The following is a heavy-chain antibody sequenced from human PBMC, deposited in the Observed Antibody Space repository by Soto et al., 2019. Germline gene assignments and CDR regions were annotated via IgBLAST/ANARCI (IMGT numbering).Heavy chain of an antibody. CDR3: AGRLDYDFWSPKYYYYGMDV. CDR1: GGSTSSSSYY. J-gene: IGHJ6*02. Sequence: SETLSLSCTVSGGSTSSSSYYGGWLRQPPGKGLEWIGYIYYSGSTNYNPSLKSRVTISVDTSKNQFSLKLSSVTAADTAVYYCAGRLDYDFWSPKYYYYGMDVWGQGTTVTVSS. V-gene: IGHV4-39*07. D-gene: IGHD3-3*01. CDR2: IYYSGST.